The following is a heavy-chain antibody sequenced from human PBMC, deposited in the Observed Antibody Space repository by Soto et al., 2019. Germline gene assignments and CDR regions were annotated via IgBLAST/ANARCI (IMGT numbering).Heavy chain of an antibody. V-gene: IGHV3-33*01. CDR1: GFTFSSYG. D-gene: IGHD2-2*01. Sequence: GGSLRLSCAASGFTFSSYGMHWVRQAPGKGLEWVAVIWYDGSNKYYADSVKGRFTISRDNSKNTLYLQMNSLRAEDTAVYYCAREGRDCSSTSCYAGGVDYWGQGTLVTVSS. CDR2: IWYDGSNK. J-gene: IGHJ4*02. CDR3: AREGRDCSSTSCYAGGVDY.